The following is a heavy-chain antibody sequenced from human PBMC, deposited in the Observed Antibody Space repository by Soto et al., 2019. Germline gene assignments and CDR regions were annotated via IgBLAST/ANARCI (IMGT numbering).Heavy chain of an antibody. D-gene: IGHD5-18*01. J-gene: IGHJ6*02. CDR2: MNPNSGNT. CDR1: GYTFTSYD. V-gene: IGHV1-8*01. CDR3: ARLHPHYYGMDV. Sequence: QVQLVQSGAEVKKPGASVKVSCKASGYTFTSYDINWVRQATGQGLEWMGWMNPNSGNTGYAQKFQGRVTMTRNTSISTAYMELSSLISEDTAVYYCARLHPHYYGMDVWGQGTTVTVSS.